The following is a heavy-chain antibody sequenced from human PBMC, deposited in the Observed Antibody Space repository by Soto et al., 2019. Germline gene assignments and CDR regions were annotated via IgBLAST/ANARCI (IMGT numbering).Heavy chain of an antibody. D-gene: IGHD3-16*02. CDR1: GFTFSYYS. V-gene: IGHV3-21*01. CDR2: ISSSSSYI. J-gene: IGHJ4*02. Sequence: GGSLRLSCAASGFTFSYYSMNWVRQAPGKALEWVSSISSSSSYIYYADSVKGRFTISRDNAKNSLYLQMNSLRAEDTAVYYCARAMITFGGVIVIIFDYWGQGTLVTVSS. CDR3: ARAMITFGGVIVIIFDY.